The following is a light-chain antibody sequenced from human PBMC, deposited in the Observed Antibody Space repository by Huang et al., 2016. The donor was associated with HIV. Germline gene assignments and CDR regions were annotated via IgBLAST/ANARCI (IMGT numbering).Light chain of an antibody. CDR3: QQFSSYSPLT. CDR1: QGISNS. J-gene: IGKJ4*01. V-gene: IGKV1-9*01. Sequence: IQLTQSPSSLSASVGDRVTITCRASQGISNSLVWYQQKPGRAPKLLIYAASTLQRGVTSRFSGSGSGTDVTLTISSLQPEESATYYCQQFSSYSPLTFGGGTKVEIK. CDR2: AAS.